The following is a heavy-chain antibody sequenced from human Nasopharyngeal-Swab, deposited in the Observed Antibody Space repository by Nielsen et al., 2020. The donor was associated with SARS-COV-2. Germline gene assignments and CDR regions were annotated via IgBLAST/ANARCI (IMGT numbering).Heavy chain of an antibody. CDR1: GFTFNIYA. J-gene: IGHJ4*02. Sequence: GGSLRLSCIASGFTFNIYAMAWVRRTPGRGLQWVSGISASGGSTYYTDSVKGRFAASRDNSKNTLYLQMSSLRAEDTAVYYCVRITMVRGADYWGQGTLVTVSS. CDR2: ISASGGST. V-gene: IGHV3-23*01. CDR3: VRITMVRGADY. D-gene: IGHD3-10*01.